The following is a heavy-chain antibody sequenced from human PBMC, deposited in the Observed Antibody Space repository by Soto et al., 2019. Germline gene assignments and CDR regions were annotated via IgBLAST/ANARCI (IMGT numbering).Heavy chain of an antibody. Sequence: GSLSLSCAASGFTFSSYAMSGVRQAPGKGLEWVSAISGSGGSTYYADSVKGRFTISRDNSKNTLYLQMNSLRAEDTAVYYCAKAPATYYDYVWGSYRPGYFDYWGQGTLVTVSS. CDR1: GFTFSSYA. CDR2: ISGSGGST. V-gene: IGHV3-23*01. D-gene: IGHD3-16*02. CDR3: AKAPATYYDYVWGSYRPGYFDY. J-gene: IGHJ4*02.